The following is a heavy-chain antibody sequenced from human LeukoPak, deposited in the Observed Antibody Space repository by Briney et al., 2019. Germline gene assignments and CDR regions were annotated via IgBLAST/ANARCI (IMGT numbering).Heavy chain of an antibody. J-gene: IGHJ4*02. V-gene: IGHV3-53*01. Sequence: GGSLRLSCAASGFTFSTYEMNWVRQAPGKGLEWVSVIYSGGSTYYADSVKGRFTISRDNSRNTLYLQMNSLRAEDTAVYYCARDHGAPGYWGQGTLVTVSS. D-gene: IGHD4-17*01. CDR3: ARDHGAPGY. CDR2: IYSGGST. CDR1: GFTFSTYE.